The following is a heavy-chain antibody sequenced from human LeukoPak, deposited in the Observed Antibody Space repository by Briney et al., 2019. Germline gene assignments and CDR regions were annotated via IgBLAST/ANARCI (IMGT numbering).Heavy chain of an antibody. D-gene: IGHD3-3*01. Sequence: GGSLRLSCAASGFTFSSYSMNWVRQAPGKGLEWVSSISSSSSHIYYADSVKGRFTISRDNAKNSLYLQMNSLRAEDTAVYYCVSGTVTIFGVVIIQRFDYWGQGTLVTVSS. CDR2: ISSSSSHI. CDR3: VSGTVTIFGVVIIQRFDY. J-gene: IGHJ4*02. V-gene: IGHV3-21*01. CDR1: GFTFSSYS.